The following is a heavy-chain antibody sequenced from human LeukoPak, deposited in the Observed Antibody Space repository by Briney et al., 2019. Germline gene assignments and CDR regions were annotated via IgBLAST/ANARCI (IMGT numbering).Heavy chain of an antibody. CDR3: AKAQDSSGWALDY. CDR1: GFTFSSYG. V-gene: IGHV3-30*18. J-gene: IGHJ4*02. Sequence: GGSLRLSCAASGFTFSSYGMHWVRQAPGKGLEWVAVISYDGSNKYYADSVKGRFTISRDNSKNTLYLQVNSLRAEDTAVYYCAKAQDSSGWALDYWGQGTLVTVSS. D-gene: IGHD6-19*01. CDR2: ISYDGSNK.